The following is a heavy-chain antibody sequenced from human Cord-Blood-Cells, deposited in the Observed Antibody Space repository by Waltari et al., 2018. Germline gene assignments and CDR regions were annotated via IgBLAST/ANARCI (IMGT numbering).Heavy chain of an antibody. CDR3: ARGMRREQLVRGLDAFDI. D-gene: IGHD6-6*01. CDR2: INHSGST. V-gene: IGHV4-34*01. CDR1: GGSFSGYY. Sequence: QVQLQQWGAGLLKPSETLSLTCAVYGGSFSGYYWSWIRQHPGKGLEWIGEINHSGSTNYNPSLKSRVTISVDTSKNQFSLKLSSVTAADTAVYYCARGMRREQLVRGLDAFDIWGQGTMVTVSS. J-gene: IGHJ3*02.